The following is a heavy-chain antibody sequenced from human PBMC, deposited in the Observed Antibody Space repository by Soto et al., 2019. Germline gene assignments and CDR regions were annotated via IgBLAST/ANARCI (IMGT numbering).Heavy chain of an antibody. CDR2: IYYSGST. CDR1: GGSISSGGYD. D-gene: IGHD3-22*01. Sequence: QVQLQESGPGLVKPSQTLSLTCTVSGGSISSGGYDWSWIRQHPGKGLEWIGYIYYSGSTYYNPSLKSQVTTSVDTSKKQCSLSLSSVTAADTAVYYCARDFYDSSGLVLNDAFAIWGQGTMVTVSS. J-gene: IGHJ3*02. CDR3: ARDFYDSSGLVLNDAFAI. V-gene: IGHV4-31*01.